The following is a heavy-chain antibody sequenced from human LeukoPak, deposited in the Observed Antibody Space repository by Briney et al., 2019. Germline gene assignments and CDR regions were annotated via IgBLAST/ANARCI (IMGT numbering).Heavy chain of an antibody. V-gene: IGHV3-9*01. Sequence: GGSLGLSCAASGFSFDDYAMHWVRHSPRKGLEWVAGITWNSDFTALADSVKGRFSISRDNANNSVFLHMNSLTADDTAVYYCTKDVADYVWGDYRHFDIWGQGTLVTVSA. J-gene: IGHJ5*02. CDR3: TKDVADYVWGDYRHFDI. CDR2: ITWNSDFT. D-gene: IGHD3-16*02. CDR1: GFSFDDYA.